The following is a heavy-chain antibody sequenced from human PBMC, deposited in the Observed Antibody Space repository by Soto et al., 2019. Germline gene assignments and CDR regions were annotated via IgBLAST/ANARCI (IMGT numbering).Heavy chain of an antibody. CDR3: ARGGYSSSNYYYGMDV. CDR1: GYTFTSYA. D-gene: IGHD6-6*01. CDR2: INAGNGNT. Sequence: GASVKVSCKASGYTFTSYAMHWVRQAPGQRLEWMGWINAGNGNTKYSQKFQGRVTITRDTSASTAYMELSSLRSEDTAVYYCARGGYSSSNYYYGMDVWGQGTTVTVSS. V-gene: IGHV1-3*01. J-gene: IGHJ6*02.